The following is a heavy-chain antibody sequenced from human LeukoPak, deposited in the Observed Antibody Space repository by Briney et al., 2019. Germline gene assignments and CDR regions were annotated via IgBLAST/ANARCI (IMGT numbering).Heavy chain of an antibody. CDR1: GFTFSSYA. D-gene: IGHD4-17*01. J-gene: IGHJ6*02. CDR2: ISYDGSNK. Sequence: GGSLRLSCAASGFTFSSYAMHWVRQAPGKGLEWVAVISYDGSNKYYADSVKGRFTISRDNSKNTLYLQMNSLRAEDTAVYYCAREGTTVTYYYYYGMDVWGQGTTVTVSS. V-gene: IGHV3-30-3*01. CDR3: AREGTTVTYYYYYGMDV.